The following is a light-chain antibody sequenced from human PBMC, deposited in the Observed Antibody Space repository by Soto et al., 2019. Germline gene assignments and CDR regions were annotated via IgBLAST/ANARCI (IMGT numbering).Light chain of an antibody. CDR1: QNIRNNN. J-gene: IGKJ5*01. CDR3: QQYGSAAPIT. CDR2: GAS. Sequence: DIVLPQSPAPLSLSPGERSTLSCRASQNIRNNNLNWYQQKPGQAPRLLIYGASIRATGIPDRFSGSGSGTDFTLTISRLEPEDFALYYCQQYGSAAPITFGQGTRLEIK. V-gene: IGKV3-20*01.